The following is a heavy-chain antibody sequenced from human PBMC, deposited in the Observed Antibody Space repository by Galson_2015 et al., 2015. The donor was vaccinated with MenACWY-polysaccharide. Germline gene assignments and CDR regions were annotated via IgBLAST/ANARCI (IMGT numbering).Heavy chain of an antibody. Sequence: SLRLSCAASGFTFSSYGMHWVRQAPGKGLEWVALINPDGSQTEYVDSVKGRFAISRDNSKNSLFLQMNSLRAEDTAVYYCARGVYSLDSWGQGTLVTVSS. CDR3: ARGVYSLDS. CDR2: INPDGSQT. CDR1: GFTFSSYG. D-gene: IGHD4-11*01. V-gene: IGHV3-7*01. J-gene: IGHJ4*02.